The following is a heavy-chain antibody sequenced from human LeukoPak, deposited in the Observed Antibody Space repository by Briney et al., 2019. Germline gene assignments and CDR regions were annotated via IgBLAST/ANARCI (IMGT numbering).Heavy chain of an antibody. CDR3: ARGGSYSFDY. CDR2: TYYRSKWYN. V-gene: IGHV6-1*01. CDR1: GDSVSSNSAC. D-gene: IGHD1-26*01. J-gene: IGHJ4*02. Sequence: SQTLSLTCAISGDSVSSNSACWNWIRQSPSRGLEWLGRTYYRSKWYNEYAASVKSRININADTSKNQFSLQLNSVTPEDTAVYFCARGGSYSFDYWGQGTLVTVSS.